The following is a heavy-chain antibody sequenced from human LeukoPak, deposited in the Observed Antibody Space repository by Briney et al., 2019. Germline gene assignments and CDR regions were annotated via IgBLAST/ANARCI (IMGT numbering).Heavy chain of an antibody. CDR2: INERATII. CDR1: GFTFSNYW. Sequence: GGSLRLSCAASGFTFSNYWMHWVLQAPGKGLEWVSRINERATIISYADSVKGRFTISRENARNTLYLQMNSLTAEDTAVYYCVRDLILVWTPGDDFDHWGQGTLVTVSS. CDR3: VRDLILVWTPGDDFDH. J-gene: IGHJ4*02. D-gene: IGHD3-16*01. V-gene: IGHV3-74*01.